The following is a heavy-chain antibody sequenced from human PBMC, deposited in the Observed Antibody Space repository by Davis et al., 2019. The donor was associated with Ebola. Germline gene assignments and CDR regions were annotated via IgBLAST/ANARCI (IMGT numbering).Heavy chain of an antibody. Sequence: PGGSLRLSCAASGFLFSDFSMNWVRQAPGKGLEWITYITKDSDVMHYADSVKGRFTVSRDNAKNSLFLQMSSLRDEDSAVYYCARDHFFAFDFWSQGAHVSVSS. CDR3: ARDHFFAFDF. J-gene: IGHJ4*02. CDR2: ITKDSDVM. CDR1: GFLFSDFS. V-gene: IGHV3-48*02.